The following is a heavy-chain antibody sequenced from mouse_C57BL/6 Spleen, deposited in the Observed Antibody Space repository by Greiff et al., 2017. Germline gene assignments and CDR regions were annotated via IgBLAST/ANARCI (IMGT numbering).Heavy chain of an antibody. CDR2: ISSGSSTI. CDR1: GFTFSDYG. D-gene: IGHD3-1*01. Sequence: EVKVVESGGGLVKPGGSLKLSCAASGFTFSDYGMHWVRQAPEKGLEWVAYISSGSSTIYYADTVKGRFTISRDNAKNTLFLQMTSLRSEDTAMYYCARPTFSGYAMDYWGQGTSVTVSS. J-gene: IGHJ4*01. CDR3: ARPTFSGYAMDY. V-gene: IGHV5-17*01.